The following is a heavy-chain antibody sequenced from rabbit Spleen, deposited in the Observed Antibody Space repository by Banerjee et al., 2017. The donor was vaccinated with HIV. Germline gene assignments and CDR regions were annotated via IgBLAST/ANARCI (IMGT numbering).Heavy chain of an antibody. CDR2: TEPIFGTT. CDR3: AREGSGYYGMDL. D-gene: IGHD1-1*01. J-gene: IGHJ6*01. CDR1: GFSFSDRDV. V-gene: IGHV1S47*01. Sequence: QEELVESGGGLVQPEGSLTLTCKASGFSFSDRDVMCWVRQGPGKGLEWIGLTEPIFGTTYYASWVNGRFTISSHNAQNTLYLQLKSLTAADTATYFCAREGSGYYGMDLWGQGTLVTVS.